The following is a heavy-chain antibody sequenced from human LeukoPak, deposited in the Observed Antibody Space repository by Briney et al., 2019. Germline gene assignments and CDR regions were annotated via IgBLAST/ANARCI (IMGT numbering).Heavy chain of an antibody. CDR1: GFTFSSYW. D-gene: IGHD1-26*01. CDR2: INSDGSST. V-gene: IGHV3-74*01. J-gene: IGHJ4*02. Sequence: GGSLRHSCSASGFTFSSYWMHWVRQAPGKGLVWVSRINSDGSSTSYADSVEGRFTISRDNAKNTLYLQMNSLRAEDTAVYYCASVVVGASGFDYWGQGTLVTVFS. CDR3: ASVVVGASGFDY.